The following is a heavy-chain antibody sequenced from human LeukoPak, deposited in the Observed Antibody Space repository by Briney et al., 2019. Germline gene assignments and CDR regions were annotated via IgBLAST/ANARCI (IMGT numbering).Heavy chain of an antibody. J-gene: IGHJ3*02. CDR2: ISSSSSYI. D-gene: IGHD1-26*01. V-gene: IGHV3-21*04. CDR1: GFTFSSYS. Sequence: GGSLRLSCAASGFTFSSYSMNWVRQAPGKGLEWVSSISSSSSYIYYADSVKGRFTISRDNAKSSLYLQMNSLRAEDTAVYYCARHPGWEPLGAFDIWGQGTMVTVSS. CDR3: ARHPGWEPLGAFDI.